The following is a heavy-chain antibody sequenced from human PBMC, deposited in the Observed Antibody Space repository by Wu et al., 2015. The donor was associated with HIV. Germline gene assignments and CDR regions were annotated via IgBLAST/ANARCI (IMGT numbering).Heavy chain of an antibody. CDR3: ARITMVRGVEIADFDY. D-gene: IGHD3-10*01. CDR2: ITPMFGKP. J-gene: IGHJ4*02. CDR1: GATFGTYG. V-gene: IGHV1-69*13. Sequence: QVQLVQSGAEVKKPGSSVKVSCKASGATFGTYGFNWVRQAPGGGLEWMGRITPMFGKPNYAQKFLGRVTITADGSTNTAYMELTSLRSEDTAVYYCARITMVRGVEIADFDYWGQGTLVTVSS.